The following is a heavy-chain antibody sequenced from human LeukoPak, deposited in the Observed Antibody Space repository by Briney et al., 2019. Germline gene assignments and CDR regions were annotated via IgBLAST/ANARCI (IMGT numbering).Heavy chain of an antibody. Sequence: PSETLSLTCTVSGGSISSSSYYWGWLRQPPGKGLEWIGSIYYSGSTYYNPSLKSRVTISVDTSKNQFSLKLSSVTAADTAVYYCATLGFGELLPDYWGQGTLVTVSS. CDR2: IYYSGST. CDR1: GGSISSSSYY. J-gene: IGHJ4*02. CDR3: ATLGFGELLPDY. V-gene: IGHV4-39*07. D-gene: IGHD3-10*01.